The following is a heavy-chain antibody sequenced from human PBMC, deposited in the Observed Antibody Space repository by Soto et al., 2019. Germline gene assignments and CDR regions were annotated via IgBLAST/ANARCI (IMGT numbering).Heavy chain of an antibody. CDR1: GFTFSSYS. CDR2: ISSSSSTI. V-gene: IGHV3-48*01. D-gene: IGHD1-26*01. J-gene: IGHJ3*02. Sequence: GGSLRLSCAASGFTFSSYSMNWVRQAPGKGLEWVSYISSSSSTIYYADSVKGRFTISRDNAKNSLYLQMNSLRAEDTAVYYCARDLGSYFVVDAFDIWGQGTMVTVSS. CDR3: ARDLGSYFVVDAFDI.